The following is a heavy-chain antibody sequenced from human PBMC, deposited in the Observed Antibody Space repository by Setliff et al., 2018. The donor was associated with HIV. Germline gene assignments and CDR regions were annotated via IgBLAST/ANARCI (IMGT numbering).Heavy chain of an antibody. V-gene: IGHV4-34*01. D-gene: IGHD3-16*01. CDR3: ARRPGGITRARLDN. CDR2: INHSAFT. J-gene: IGHJ4*02. CDR1: GESFSRYY. Sequence: PSETLSLTCAVYGESFSRYYFTWIRQAPGRGLEWIGEINHSAFTKYNPSLASRVTMSIDTSKNQFSLLLGSVAAADTAMYFCARRPGGITRARLDNWGQGTLVTAPQ.